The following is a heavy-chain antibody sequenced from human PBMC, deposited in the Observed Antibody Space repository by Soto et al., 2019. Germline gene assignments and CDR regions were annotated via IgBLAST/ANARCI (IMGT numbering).Heavy chain of an antibody. CDR3: ASENNRLRRGLDY. CDR1: GGTFRDSP. J-gene: IGHJ4*02. V-gene: IGHV1-69*12. Sequence: QVQLVQSGAEVKKPGSSVKVSCKASGGTFRDSPISWVRQAPGAGLEWMGGIISFVGTANYAQKFQDRVTISADDSSNTVYLEVDRLGSEDTAVYFCASENNRLRRGLDYWGQGTLVIVSS. CDR2: IISFVGTA. D-gene: IGHD2-21*01.